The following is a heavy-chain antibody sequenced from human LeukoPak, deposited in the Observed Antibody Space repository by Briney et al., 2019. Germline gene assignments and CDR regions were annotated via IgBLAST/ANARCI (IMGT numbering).Heavy chain of an antibody. CDR3: ARYYDISMDV. J-gene: IGHJ6*03. Sequence: ASVKVSCKASGYTFTNYGISWVRQAPGQGLEWLGWISGYTGNTNYAQKLQGRVIMTIDTLTSTAYMELRSLRSDDTAVYYCARYYDISMDVWGEGTTVTISS. D-gene: IGHD3-9*01. CDR1: GYTFTNYG. V-gene: IGHV1-18*01. CDR2: ISGYTGNT.